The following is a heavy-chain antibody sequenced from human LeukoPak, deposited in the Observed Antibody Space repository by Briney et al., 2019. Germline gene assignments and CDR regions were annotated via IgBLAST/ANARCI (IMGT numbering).Heavy chain of an antibody. J-gene: IGHJ4*02. CDR1: GYSISSGYH. CDR2: IYHSGST. Sequence: SETLSLTCTVSGYSISSGYHWGWIRQPPGKGLEWIGSIYHSGSTYYNPSLKSRVTISVDTSKNHFSLKLSSVTAADTAVYYCARDMGRKYYYDSSGPFGYWGQGTLVTVSS. V-gene: IGHV4-38-2*02. CDR3: ARDMGRKYYYDSSGPFGY. D-gene: IGHD3-22*01.